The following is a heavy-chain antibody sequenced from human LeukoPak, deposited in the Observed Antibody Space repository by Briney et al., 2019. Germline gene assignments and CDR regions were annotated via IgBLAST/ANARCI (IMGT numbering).Heavy chain of an antibody. Sequence: ASVKVSCKASGYTFTGYYIHWVRQAPGQGLEWMAWINPNSGGTNYAQKFQGRVTMTRDTSISTAYMELSRLRSDDTAVYYCARALNSGWYDPQDYWGQGTLVTVSS. V-gene: IGHV1-2*02. CDR2: INPNSGGT. CDR3: ARALNSGWYDPQDY. J-gene: IGHJ4*02. CDR1: GYTFTGYY. D-gene: IGHD6-19*01.